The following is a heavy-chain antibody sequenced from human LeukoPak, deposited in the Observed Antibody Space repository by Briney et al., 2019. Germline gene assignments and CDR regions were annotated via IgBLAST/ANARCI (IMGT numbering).Heavy chain of an antibody. V-gene: IGHV1-2*02. CDR1: GYTFTGYY. CDR2: INPNSGGT. J-gene: IGHJ4*02. Sequence: ASVTVSCKASGYTFTGYYMHWVRQAPGQGLEWMGWINPNSGGTNYAQKLQGRVTMTTDTSTSTAYMELRSLRSDDTAVYYCARWDLHSGIAVAAIFDYWGQGTLVTVSS. CDR3: ARWDLHSGIAVAAIFDY. D-gene: IGHD6-19*01.